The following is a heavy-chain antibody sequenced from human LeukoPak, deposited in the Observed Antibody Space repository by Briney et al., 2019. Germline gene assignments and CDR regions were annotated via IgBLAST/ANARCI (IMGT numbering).Heavy chain of an antibody. CDR3: AKDQNDFWSGL. J-gene: IGHJ4*02. V-gene: IGHV3-7*03. D-gene: IGHD3-3*01. Sequence: GGSLRLSCAASGFSFSNFWMTWVRQAPGKGLEWVANIRQDGNERFYVDSVKGRFTISRDNSKNTLYLQMNSLRAEDTAVYYCAKDQNDFWSGLWGQGTLVTVSS. CDR2: IRQDGNER. CDR1: GFSFSNFW.